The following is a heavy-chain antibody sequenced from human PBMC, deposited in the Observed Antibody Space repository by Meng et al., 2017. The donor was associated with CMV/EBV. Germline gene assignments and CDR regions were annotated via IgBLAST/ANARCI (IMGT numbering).Heavy chain of an antibody. D-gene: IGHD5-18*01. J-gene: IGHJ6*02. CDR3: ARDRRGYSYGYYYYGMDV. CDR1: GFTFSSYA. Sequence: GKSLKISCAASGFTFSSYAMHWVRQAPGKGLEWVAVISYDGSNKYYADSVKGRFTISRDNFKNTLYLQMNSLRAEDTAVYYCARDRRGYSYGYYYYGMDVWGQGTTVTVSS. V-gene: IGHV3-30-3*01. CDR2: ISYDGSNK.